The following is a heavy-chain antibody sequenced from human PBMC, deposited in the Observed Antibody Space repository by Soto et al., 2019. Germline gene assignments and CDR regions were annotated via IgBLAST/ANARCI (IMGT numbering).Heavy chain of an antibody. D-gene: IGHD2-15*01. CDR3: AAAPRY. J-gene: IGHJ4*02. V-gene: IGHV4-59*01. CDR2: IYYSGST. CDR1: GGSISGFY. Sequence: ASETLSLTCSVSGGSISGFYWILIRQTPEKGLELIGYIYYSGSTNYNPSLKSRVTMLIDMSKNQFSLKLTSVSAADTAVYYCAAAPRYWGQGILVTVSS.